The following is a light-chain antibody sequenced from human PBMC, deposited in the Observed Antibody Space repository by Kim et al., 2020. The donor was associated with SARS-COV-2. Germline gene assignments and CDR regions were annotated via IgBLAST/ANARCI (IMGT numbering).Light chain of an antibody. CDR3: AVWDDSLSAWV. V-gene: IGLV1-47*01. CDR1: SSNIGKNS. Sequence: QSVLTQPPSASETPGQRVSISCSGSSSNIGKNSVFWFQQLPGTAPKLLIYGDNQRPSGVPDRFSGSKSGTSASLAISGLRSEDEADYYCAVWDDSLSAWVFGGGTKVTVL. CDR2: GDN. J-gene: IGLJ3*02.